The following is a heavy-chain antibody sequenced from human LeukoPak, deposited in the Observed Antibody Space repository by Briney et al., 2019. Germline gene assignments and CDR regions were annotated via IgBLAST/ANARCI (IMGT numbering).Heavy chain of an antibody. V-gene: IGHV1-69*13. D-gene: IGHD6-13*01. CDR1: GGTFSSYA. Sequence: ASVKVSFKASGGTFSSYAISWVRQAPGQGLEWMGGIIPIFGTANYAQKFQGRVTITADESTSTAYMELSSLRSEDTAVYYCASKIAAAGSYYFDYWGQGTLVTVSS. CDR2: IIPIFGTA. CDR3: ASKIAAAGSYYFDY. J-gene: IGHJ4*02.